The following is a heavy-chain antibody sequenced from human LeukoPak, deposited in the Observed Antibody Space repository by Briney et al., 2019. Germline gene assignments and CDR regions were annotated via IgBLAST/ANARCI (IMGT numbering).Heavy chain of an antibody. Sequence: GGSLRLSCAASGFTFSSYWMHWVRQAPGKGLVWVSRINSDGSIRNYVDSVKGRFTISRDNGKNTLYLEMSSLRAEDTAVYYCARGPSGWRSLDYWGQGTLVTVSS. CDR1: GFTFSSYW. J-gene: IGHJ4*02. CDR3: ARGPSGWRSLDY. D-gene: IGHD6-19*01. V-gene: IGHV3-74*01. CDR2: INSDGSIR.